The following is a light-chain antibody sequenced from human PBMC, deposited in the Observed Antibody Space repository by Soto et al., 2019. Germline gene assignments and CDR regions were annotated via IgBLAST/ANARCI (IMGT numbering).Light chain of an antibody. V-gene: IGLV2-14*01. Sequence: QSALTQPASVSGSAGQSITISCTGTSSDVGGYDHVSWYQLHPGKAPKLMVFEVNNRPSGVSYRFSGSRSGNTASLTISGLQAEDEADYFCSSYSISTAYLFGTGTKVTVL. J-gene: IGLJ1*01. CDR1: SSDVGGYDH. CDR2: EVN. CDR3: SSYSISTAYL.